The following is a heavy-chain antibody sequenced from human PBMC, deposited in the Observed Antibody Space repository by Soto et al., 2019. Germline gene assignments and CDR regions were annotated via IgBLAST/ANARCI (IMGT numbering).Heavy chain of an antibody. V-gene: IGHV4-30-2*01. D-gene: IGHD5-18*01. Sequence: SETLSLTCAVSGGSISSGGYSWSWIRQPPGKGLEWIGYIYHSGSTYYNPSLKSRVTISVDRSKNQFSLKLSSVTAADTAVYYCARSGGYSYGGYYYYYGMDVWGQGTTVTVSS. CDR1: GGSISSGGYS. J-gene: IGHJ6*02. CDR2: IYHSGST. CDR3: ARSGGYSYGGYYYYYGMDV.